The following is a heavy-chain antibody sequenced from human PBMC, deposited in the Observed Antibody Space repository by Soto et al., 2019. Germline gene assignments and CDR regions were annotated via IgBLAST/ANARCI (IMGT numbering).Heavy chain of an antibody. CDR1: GFTFSSYA. V-gene: IGHV3-23*01. CDR3: ARGWTFDL. Sequence: PGGSLGLSCSASGFTFSSYATSWVRQAPGKGLEWVSGINGGGDSTYFADSVRGRFTISRDNSKNTLFLQMNSLRAEDTAVYYCARGWTFDLWGQGTLVTVSS. CDR2: INGGGDST. D-gene: IGHD1-1*01. J-gene: IGHJ4*02.